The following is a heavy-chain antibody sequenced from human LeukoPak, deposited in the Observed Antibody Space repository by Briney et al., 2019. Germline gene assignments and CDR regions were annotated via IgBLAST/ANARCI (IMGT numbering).Heavy chain of an antibody. CDR3: ARDRPDYPFDY. D-gene: IGHD4-11*01. V-gene: IGHV3-48*01. CDR1: GFTFSSYS. J-gene: IGHJ4*02. CDR2: ITSGSSTI. Sequence: GGSLRLSCAASGFTFSSYSMNWVRQAPGKGLEWISYITSGSSTIYYADSVKGRFTISRDNAKNSLYLQMNSLRAEDTAVYYCARDRPDYPFDYWGQGTLVTVSS.